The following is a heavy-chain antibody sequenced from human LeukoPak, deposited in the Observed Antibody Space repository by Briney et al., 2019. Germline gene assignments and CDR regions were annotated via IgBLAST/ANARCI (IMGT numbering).Heavy chain of an antibody. V-gene: IGHV1-18*01. Sequence: ASVKVSCKASGYTFTSYGISWVRQAPGQGLEWMGWISAYNGNTNYAQKLQGRVTTTRDTSTSTAYMELRSLRSDDTAVYFCARDQTQIWFGEGLWYFDYWGQGTLVTVSS. CDR2: ISAYNGNT. CDR1: GYTFTSYG. D-gene: IGHD3-10*01. J-gene: IGHJ4*02. CDR3: ARDQTQIWFGEGLWYFDY.